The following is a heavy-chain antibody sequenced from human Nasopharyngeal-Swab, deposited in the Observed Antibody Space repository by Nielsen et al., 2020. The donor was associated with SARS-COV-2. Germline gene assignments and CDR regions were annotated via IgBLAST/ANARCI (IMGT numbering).Heavy chain of an antibody. Sequence: ASVKVSCKASGYTFSGYYIHWVRRAPGQGLEWMGRINTNSGNTNDAQKFQGRVTMTRDTSISTAYMELSRLTSDDTAIYYCARVDYYGSGLYYYYYMDVWGKGTPVTVSS. CDR2: INTNSGNT. V-gene: IGHV1-2*06. D-gene: IGHD3-10*01. CDR3: ARVDYYGSGLYYYYYMDV. J-gene: IGHJ6*03. CDR1: GYTFSGYY.